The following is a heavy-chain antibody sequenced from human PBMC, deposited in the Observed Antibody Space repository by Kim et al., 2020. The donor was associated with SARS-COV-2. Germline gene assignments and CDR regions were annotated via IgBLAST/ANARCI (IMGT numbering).Heavy chain of an antibody. J-gene: IGHJ4*02. CDR2: IYYSGST. CDR1: GGSVSSGSYY. V-gene: IGHV4-61*01. D-gene: IGHD6-13*01. Sequence: SETLSLTCTVSGGSVSSGSYYWSWIRQPPGKGLEWIGYIYYSGSTNYNPSLKSRVTISVDTSKNQFSLKLSSVTAADTAVYYCARDAHPAGIAAPGDYWGQGTLVTVSS. CDR3: ARDAHPAGIAAPGDY.